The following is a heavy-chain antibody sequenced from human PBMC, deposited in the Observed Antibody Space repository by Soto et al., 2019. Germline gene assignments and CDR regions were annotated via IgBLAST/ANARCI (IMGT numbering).Heavy chain of an antibody. CDR2: IYYSGST. CDR1: GGSISSSSYY. D-gene: IGHD3-16*02. J-gene: IGHJ2*01. Sequence: QLQLQESGPGLVKPSETLSLTCTVSGGSISSSSYYWGWIRQPPGKGLEWLGSIYYSGSTYYNPSLKSRVTISVDTSKTQFSLKLSSVTAADTAVYYCARLGDYIWGIYRSPTNWYFDLWGRGTLVTVSS. V-gene: IGHV4-39*01. CDR3: ARLGDYIWGIYRSPTNWYFDL.